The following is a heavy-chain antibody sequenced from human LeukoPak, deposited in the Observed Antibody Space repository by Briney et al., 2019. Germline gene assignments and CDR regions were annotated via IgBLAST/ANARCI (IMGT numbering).Heavy chain of an antibody. Sequence: PSETLSLTCTVSGGSVSSGSYYWSWIRQPPGKGLEWIGYIYYSGSTNYNPSLKSRVTISVERSKNQFSLKLSSVTAADTAVYYCARRQAVAGEVDYWGQGTLVTVSS. CDR2: IYYSGST. J-gene: IGHJ4*02. CDR3: ARRQAVAGEVDY. CDR1: GGSVSSGSYY. V-gene: IGHV4-61*01. D-gene: IGHD6-19*01.